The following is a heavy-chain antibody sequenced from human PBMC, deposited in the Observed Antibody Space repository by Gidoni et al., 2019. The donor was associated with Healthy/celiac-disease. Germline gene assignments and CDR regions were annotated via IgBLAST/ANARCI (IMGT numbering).Heavy chain of an antibody. CDR3: ARDLRGFGIAADYYYYGMDV. Sequence: QVQLVQSGAEVKKPGASVKVSCKASGYTFTGYYMHWVRQAPGQGLEWIGWINPNSGGTNYAQKFQGRVTMTRDTSISTAYMELSRLRSDDTAVYYCARDLRGFGIAADYYYYGMDVWGQGTTVTVSS. CDR1: GYTFTGYY. CDR2: INPNSGGT. D-gene: IGHD6-13*01. J-gene: IGHJ6*02. V-gene: IGHV1-2*02.